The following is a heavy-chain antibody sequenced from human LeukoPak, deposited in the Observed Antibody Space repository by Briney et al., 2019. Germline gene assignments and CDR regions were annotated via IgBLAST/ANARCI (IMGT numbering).Heavy chain of an antibody. CDR3: TSSSHSSIRFDY. Sequence: GESLTLSCSASGLTFNSYGLQWVRQAPGKGREWVALIWYDGSNKYHADSVKGRFTIPRDNYKNTLNLQMTSLRAEATPVYYCTSSSHSSIRFDYWGQGTLVTVSS. CDR1: GLTFNSYG. V-gene: IGHV3-33*01. CDR2: IWYDGSNK. J-gene: IGHJ4*02. D-gene: IGHD6-13*01.